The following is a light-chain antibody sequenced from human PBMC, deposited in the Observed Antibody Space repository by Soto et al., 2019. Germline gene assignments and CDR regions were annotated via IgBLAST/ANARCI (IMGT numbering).Light chain of an antibody. CDR2: AAS. CDR1: QDIRNS. Sequence: DIQMTQSPSSLSASIGDRITITCRASQDIRNSLAWYQQKPGKVPKLLIYAASTLQSGVPSRFSGSGSGTDFTLTISSLQPEDVATYSCQQYNSAPLTFGGGTEVEIK. J-gene: IGKJ4*01. CDR3: QQYNSAPLT. V-gene: IGKV1-27*01.